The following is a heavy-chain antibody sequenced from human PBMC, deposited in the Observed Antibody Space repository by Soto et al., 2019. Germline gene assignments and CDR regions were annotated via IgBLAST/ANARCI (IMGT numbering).Heavy chain of an antibody. CDR1: GGSISSYY. J-gene: IGHJ6*02. D-gene: IGHD2-2*01. CDR2: IYYSGST. CDR3: ARSDCISTSCYGEDYYYGMDV. Sequence: QVQLQESGPGLVKPSETLSLTCTVSGGSISSYYWSWIRQPPGKGLEWSGYIYYSGSTNYNPSLKNRVTISVDTSKNPFSLKLSSVTAADTAVYYCARSDCISTSCYGEDYYYGMDVWGQGTTVTVSS. V-gene: IGHV4-59*01.